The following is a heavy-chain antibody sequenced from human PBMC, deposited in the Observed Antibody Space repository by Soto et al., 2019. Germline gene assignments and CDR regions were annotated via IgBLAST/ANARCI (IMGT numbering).Heavy chain of an antibody. CDR1: GCGFSIDC. CDR3: ARSTPHISYYYYYRMDA. J-gene: IGHJ6*02. Sequence: SHPGSASGCGFSIDCMSWVSQAPGRGLEWVANIKQDGSDQYYVDSVKGRFTISRDNAKNSLYLQMNSLRAEDTAVYYWARSTPHISYYYYYRMDAWVQGTKVPLS. V-gene: IGHV3-7*01. D-gene: IGHD2-21*01. CDR2: IKQDGSDQ.